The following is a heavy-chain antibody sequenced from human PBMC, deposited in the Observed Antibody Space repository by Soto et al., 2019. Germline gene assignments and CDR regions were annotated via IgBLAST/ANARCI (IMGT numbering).Heavy chain of an antibody. D-gene: IGHD3-10*01. CDR3: ARGVYGWGNYYTGPSAFDI. CDR2: TIPVFNTA. V-gene: IGHV1-69*06. J-gene: IGHJ3*02. Sequence: QVQLEQSGAEVKKPGSSVKVSCKASGGTFSDHGVAWLRQAPGQGLEWMGGTIPVFNTAKYAQKFQGRVTVTADKFTNIGYMELRSLRSEDTALYFCARGVYGWGNYYTGPSAFDIWGQGTMVIVSS. CDR1: GGTFSDHG.